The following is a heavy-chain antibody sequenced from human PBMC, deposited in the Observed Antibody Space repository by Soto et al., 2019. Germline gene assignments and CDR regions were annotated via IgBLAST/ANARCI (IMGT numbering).Heavy chain of an antibody. CDR2: INPETGGT. Sequence: ASVKVSCKASGYTFTGYYVHWVREAPGKGLEWMGWINPETGGTSYAQKFQGRVTLSRDTSINTAYLELSRLRFDDAAVYLCARASPQVISDGMDVWGQGTTVTVSS. D-gene: IGHD2-21*01. J-gene: IGHJ6*02. CDR3: ARASPQVISDGMDV. CDR1: GYTFTGYY. V-gene: IGHV1-2*02.